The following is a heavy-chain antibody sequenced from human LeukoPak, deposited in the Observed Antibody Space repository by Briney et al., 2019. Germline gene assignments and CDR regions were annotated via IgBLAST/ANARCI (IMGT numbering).Heavy chain of an antibody. CDR1: GGSISSHY. V-gene: IGHV4-59*11. Sequence: SETLSLTCTVSGGSISSHYWSWIRLPPGNRLEWIGYIYYSGITNYNPSLKSRVTISVDTSKNQFSLKLSSVTAADTAVYYCARDILSYSYYMDIWGKGTTVTVYS. CDR3: ARDILSYSYYMDI. CDR2: IYYSGIT. J-gene: IGHJ6*03. D-gene: IGHD3-10*01.